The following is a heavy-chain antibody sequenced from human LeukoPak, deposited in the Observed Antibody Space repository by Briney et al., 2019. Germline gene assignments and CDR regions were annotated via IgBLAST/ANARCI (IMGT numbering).Heavy chain of an antibody. CDR1: GYTLTELP. CDR2: FDPEDGET. J-gene: IGHJ3*02. Sequence: ASVKVSCKVSGYTLTELPMHWVRQAPGKGLELMGGFDPEDGETIYAQKFQGRVTMTEDTSTDTAYMELSSLRSEDTAVHYCATDSLRNDAFDIWGQGTMVTVSS. CDR3: ATDSLRNDAFDI. D-gene: IGHD4-17*01. V-gene: IGHV1-24*01.